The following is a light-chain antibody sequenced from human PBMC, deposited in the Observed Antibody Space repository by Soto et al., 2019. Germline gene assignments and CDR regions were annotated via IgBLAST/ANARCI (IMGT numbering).Light chain of an antibody. CDR2: GAS. CDR1: QSLSNK. V-gene: IGKV3-15*01. J-gene: IGKJ4*01. CDR3: QEYNNWHPIT. Sequence: EIVITQSPATLSVSPGERATLSCRASQSLSNKLAWYQQKPGQAPRLLIYGASTRATGIPARFSGSGSGTEFTLTIRSLQSEDFAVYYCQEYNNWHPITFGGGTRV.